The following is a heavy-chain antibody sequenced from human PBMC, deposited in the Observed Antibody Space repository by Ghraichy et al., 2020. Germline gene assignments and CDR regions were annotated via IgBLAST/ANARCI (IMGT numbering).Heavy chain of an antibody. CDR1: GGSISSGGYY. V-gene: IGHV4-31*03. CDR2: IYYSGST. Sequence: SETLSLTCTVSGGSISSGGYYWSWIRQHPGKGLEWIGYIYYSGSTYYNPSLKSRVTISVDTSKNQFSLKLSSVTAADTAVYYCARGPAEREYCSSTSCYSVDYWGQGTLVTVSS. D-gene: IGHD2-2*01. CDR3: ARGPAEREYCSSTSCYSVDY. J-gene: IGHJ4*02.